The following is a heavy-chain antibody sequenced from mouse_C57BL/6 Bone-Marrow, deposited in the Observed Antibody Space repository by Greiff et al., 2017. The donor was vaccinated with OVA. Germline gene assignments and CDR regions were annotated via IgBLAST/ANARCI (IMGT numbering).Heavy chain of an antibody. CDR1: GFTFTDYY. Sequence: EVKVVESGGGLVQPGGSLSLSCAASGFTFTDYYMSWVRQPPGKALEWLGFIRNKANGYTTEYSASVKGRFTISRDNSQSILYLQMNALRAEDSATYYCARYPSNSNYENWYFDVWGTGTTVTVSS. CDR3: ARYPSNSNYENWYFDV. J-gene: IGHJ1*03. D-gene: IGHD2-5*01. CDR2: IRNKANGYTT. V-gene: IGHV7-3*01.